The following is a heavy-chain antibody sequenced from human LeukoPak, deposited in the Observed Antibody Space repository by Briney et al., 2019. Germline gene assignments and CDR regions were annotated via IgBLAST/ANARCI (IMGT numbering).Heavy chain of an antibody. Sequence: EASVKVSCKASGYTFTGYYMHWVRQAPGQGLEWMGWINPNSGGTNYAQKFQGRVTMTRDTSISTAYMELSRLRSDDTAVYYCARAYYYDSSGYYYAAFDIWGQGTMVTVSS. V-gene: IGHV1-2*02. CDR1: GYTFTGYY. CDR3: ARAYYYDSSGYYYAAFDI. J-gene: IGHJ3*02. CDR2: INPNSGGT. D-gene: IGHD3-22*01.